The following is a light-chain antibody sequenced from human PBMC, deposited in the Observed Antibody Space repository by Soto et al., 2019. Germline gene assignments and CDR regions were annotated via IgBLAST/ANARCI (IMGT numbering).Light chain of an antibody. CDR1: QSVDID. CDR3: QLYGSSLT. V-gene: IGKV3D-15*01. J-gene: IGKJ4*01. CDR2: GAS. Sequence: EIVLTQSPGTLSVSPGERVTLSCRASQSVDIDLAWYQQKPGQAPRLLIYGASTRATDMPGRFRGSGAGAEFTLTISSLQSEDSAVYYCQLYGSSLTFGGGTKVEIK.